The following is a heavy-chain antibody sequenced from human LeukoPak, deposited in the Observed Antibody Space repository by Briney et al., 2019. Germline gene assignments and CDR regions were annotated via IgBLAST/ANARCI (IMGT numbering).Heavy chain of an antibody. CDR1: GFTFSSYA. V-gene: IGHV3-30*04. J-gene: IGHJ5*02. CDR3: ARGTVVVVAATGWFDP. Sequence: PGGSLRLSCAASGFTFSSYAMHWVRQAPGKGLEWVAVISYDGSNKYYADSVKGRSTISRDNSKNTLYLQMNSLRAEDTAVYYCARGTVVVVAATGWFDPWGQGTLVTVSS. D-gene: IGHD2-15*01. CDR2: ISYDGSNK.